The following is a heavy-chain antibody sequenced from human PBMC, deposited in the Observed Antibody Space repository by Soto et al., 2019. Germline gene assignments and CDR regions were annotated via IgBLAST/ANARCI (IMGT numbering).Heavy chain of an antibody. V-gene: IGHV3-23*01. Sequence: GGSLRLSCAASGFTFSNYAMSWVRQAPGKGLEWVSAISENGGSTYYADSVKGRFTISRDNSKSALSLQMDSLRAEDTAIYYCAKTVSPGSGSQFLGYWEQRSRVTVAS. CDR3: AKTVSPGSGSQFLGY. D-gene: IGHD3-10*01. CDR2: ISENGGST. CDR1: GFTFSNYA. J-gene: IGHJ4*02.